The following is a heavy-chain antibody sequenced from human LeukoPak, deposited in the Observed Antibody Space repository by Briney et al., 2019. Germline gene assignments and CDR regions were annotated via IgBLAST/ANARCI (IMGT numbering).Heavy chain of an antibody. Sequence: GASVKVSCKASGGTLSSYAISWVRQAPGQGLEWMGGIIPIFGTANYVQKFQGRVTITTDESTSTVYMELSSLRSEDTAVYYCARADSSGSPFDYWGQGTLVTVSS. CDR1: GGTLSSYA. CDR3: ARADSSGSPFDY. D-gene: IGHD3-22*01. CDR2: IIPIFGTA. J-gene: IGHJ4*02. V-gene: IGHV1-69*05.